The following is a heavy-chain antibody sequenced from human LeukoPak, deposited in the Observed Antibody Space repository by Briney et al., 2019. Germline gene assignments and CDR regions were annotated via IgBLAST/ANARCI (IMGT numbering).Heavy chain of an antibody. Sequence: GGSLRLSCAASGFTFSSYWMHWVRQAPGKGLVWVSRINSDGSSTSYADSVKGRFTISRDNAKNTLYLQMNSLRAEDTAVYYCASDPVVVVAAGEAFDIWGQGTMVTVSS. CDR3: ASDPVVVVAAGEAFDI. J-gene: IGHJ3*02. D-gene: IGHD2-15*01. CDR1: GFTFSSYW. V-gene: IGHV3-74*01. CDR2: INSDGSST.